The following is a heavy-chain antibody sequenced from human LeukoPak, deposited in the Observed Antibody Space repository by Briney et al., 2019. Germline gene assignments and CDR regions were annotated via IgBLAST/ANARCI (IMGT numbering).Heavy chain of an antibody. Sequence: GGSLRLSCAASGLIFRNYAMSWVRQAPGEGLEKVSAITGSGDTTYYTDSVKGRFTISRDNSKNTLYVEMNTLRAEDTAVYYCAKWGDYDILTGYYVSDFWGQGTMVTVSS. J-gene: IGHJ4*02. CDR3: AKWGDYDILTGYYVSDF. D-gene: IGHD3-9*01. V-gene: IGHV3-23*01. CDR1: GLIFRNYA. CDR2: ITGSGDTT.